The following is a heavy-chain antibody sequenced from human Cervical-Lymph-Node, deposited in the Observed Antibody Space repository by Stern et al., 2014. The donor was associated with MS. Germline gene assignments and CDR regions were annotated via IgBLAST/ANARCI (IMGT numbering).Heavy chain of an antibody. CDR3: AAGTSSLLWFGSYNGMDV. V-gene: IGHV1-58*02. CDR1: GFTFISSA. J-gene: IGHJ6*02. Sequence: QLVQSGPEVKKPGTSVKVSCKASGFTFISSAMQWVRQARGQRLEWIGWLVVGSGNAHYAQKFQERVTITRDISTGTAFMRLSSLRAEDTAVYYCAAGTSSLLWFGSYNGMDVWGQGTTVTVSS. D-gene: IGHD3-10*01. CDR2: LVVGSGNA.